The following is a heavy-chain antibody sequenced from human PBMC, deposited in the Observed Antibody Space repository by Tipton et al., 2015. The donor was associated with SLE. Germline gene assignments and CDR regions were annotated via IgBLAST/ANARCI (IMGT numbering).Heavy chain of an antibody. CDR3: TRHRYSSSSGDF. CDR2: TYPRDSDT. CDR1: GYSFSSYW. Sequence: QLVQSGVEVKKPGESLRISCKVSGYSFSSYWIGWVRQMPGKGLEWMGATYPRDSDTRYSPPFQGQVTISVDKSISTAYLQWGRLEASDTAMYYCTRHRYSSSSGDFWGQGTLLIVSS. J-gene: IGHJ4*02. V-gene: IGHV5-51*01. D-gene: IGHD6-6*01.